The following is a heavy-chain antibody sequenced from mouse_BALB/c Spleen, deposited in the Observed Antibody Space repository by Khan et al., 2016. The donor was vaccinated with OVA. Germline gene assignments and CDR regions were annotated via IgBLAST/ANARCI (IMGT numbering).Heavy chain of an antibody. J-gene: IGHJ4*01. CDR2: INPYYDDT. V-gene: IGHV1S136*01. D-gene: IGHD2-2*01. CDR3: ARGMGLRRGAFDY. CDR1: GYTFTTYV. Sequence: VQLQQSGPELVKPGASVKMSCKASGYTFTTYVIHWVKQKPGQDLEWFGYINPYYDDTKYNEKFKGKATLTSDKSSTTAYMELSSLTSEDSAVYYCARGMGLRRGAFDYWGQGTSVTVSS.